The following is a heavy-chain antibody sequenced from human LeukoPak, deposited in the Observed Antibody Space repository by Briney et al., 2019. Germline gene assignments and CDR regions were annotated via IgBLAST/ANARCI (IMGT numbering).Heavy chain of an antibody. CDR3: ARGFPARRGAFDI. CDR2: ISNGNSPI. V-gene: IGHV3-48*01. CDR1: GFTFSSFI. Sequence: GGSLRLSCAASAASGFTFSSFIMNWVRQAPGKGVECVSYISNGNSPIYYADSVKGRFTISRDNAKNSLYLQMYSLRVEDTAVYYCARGFPARRGAFDIWGQGTKVTVSS. D-gene: IGHD6-6*01. J-gene: IGHJ3*02.